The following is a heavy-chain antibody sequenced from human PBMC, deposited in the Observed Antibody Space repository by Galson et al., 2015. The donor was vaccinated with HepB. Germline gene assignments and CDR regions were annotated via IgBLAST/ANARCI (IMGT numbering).Heavy chain of an antibody. J-gene: IGHJ4*02. CDR3: VKEAGSIWASYFDS. Sequence: LRLSCAASGFTFRNYGMQWVRQAPGKGLEWVAVIASDGTIKHYADSVKGRFTLSRDNSKNTMYLQMNSLRADDTAVYYCVKEAGSIWASYFDSWGLGILVTVSS. CDR2: IASDGTIK. CDR1: GFTFRNYG. V-gene: IGHV3-30*18. D-gene: IGHD2-21*01.